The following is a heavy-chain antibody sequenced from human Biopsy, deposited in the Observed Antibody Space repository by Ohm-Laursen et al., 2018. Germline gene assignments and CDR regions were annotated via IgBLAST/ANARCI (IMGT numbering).Heavy chain of an antibody. CDR3: AGDINNWNGNY. D-gene: IGHD1-20*01. CDR1: GYTLTDLS. V-gene: IGHV1-24*01. CDR2: FAPENGKT. Sequence: GASVKVSCKISGYTLTDLSMHWVRQAPGKGLEWMGGFAPENGKTIYAQKFQGRVTMTEDTSTDTAYMELSNLRSEDTAVYYCAGDINNWNGNYWGQGTLVIVSS. J-gene: IGHJ4*02.